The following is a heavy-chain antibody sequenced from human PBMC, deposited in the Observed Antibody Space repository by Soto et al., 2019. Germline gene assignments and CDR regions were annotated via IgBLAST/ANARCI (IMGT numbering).Heavy chain of an antibody. V-gene: IGHV4-4*09. CDR1: GGSISGYH. J-gene: IGHJ4*02. CDR3: ARLLGTAVFDH. CDR2: IYPSGST. Sequence: QVQLRESGPGLVKASETLSLTCTVSGGSISGYHGSWIRQTPGKGLEWIGKIYPSGSTDYNPSLNSPVIISADTSKNQVCLKLSPVTAADTAIYYCARLLGTAVFDHWGQGTLVTVSS. D-gene: IGHD2-21*02.